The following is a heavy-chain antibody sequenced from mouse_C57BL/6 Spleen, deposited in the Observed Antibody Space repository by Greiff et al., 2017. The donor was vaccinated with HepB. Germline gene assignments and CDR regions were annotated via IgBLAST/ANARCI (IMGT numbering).Heavy chain of an antibody. CDR3: ARRGDYKGAMDY. V-gene: IGHV1-80*01. Sequence: VKLMESGAELVKPGASVKISCKASGYAFSSYWMNWVKQRPGKGLEWIGQIYPGDGDTNYNGKFKGKATLTADKSSSTAYMQLSSLTSEDSAVYFCARRGDYKGAMDYWGQGTSVTVSS. D-gene: IGHD2-13*01. J-gene: IGHJ4*01. CDR1: GYAFSSYW. CDR2: IYPGDGDT.